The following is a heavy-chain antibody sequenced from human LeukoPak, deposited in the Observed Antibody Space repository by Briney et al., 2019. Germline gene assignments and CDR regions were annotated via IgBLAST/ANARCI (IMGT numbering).Heavy chain of an antibody. CDR1: GFTFNNYN. CDR2: INWDGATT. V-gene: IGHV3-43*01. CDR3: AKETSSGWSEPDF. D-gene: IGHD6-19*01. Sequence: GGSLRLSCAASGFTFNNYNMHWVRQVPGKGLEWVSLINWDGATTFYADSVKGRFTISRDNSKSSLYLQMNNLRTEDTALYFCAKETSSGWSEPDFWGQGTLVTVFS. J-gene: IGHJ4*02.